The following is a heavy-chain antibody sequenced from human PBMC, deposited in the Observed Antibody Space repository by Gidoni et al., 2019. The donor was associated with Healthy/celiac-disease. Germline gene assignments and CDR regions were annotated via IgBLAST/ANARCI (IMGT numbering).Heavy chain of an antibody. CDR3: ARGYGSGSYYGVAY. Sequence: EVQLVESGGGWVQPGRSLRLSCAASGFTFDDYAMHWVRQAPGKGLECVSGISWNSGSIGYADSVKGRFTISRDNAKNSLYLQMNSLRAEDTALYYCARGYGSGSYYGVAYWGQGTLVTVSS. V-gene: IGHV3-9*01. D-gene: IGHD3-10*01. CDR1: GFTFDDYA. CDR2: ISWNSGSI. J-gene: IGHJ4*02.